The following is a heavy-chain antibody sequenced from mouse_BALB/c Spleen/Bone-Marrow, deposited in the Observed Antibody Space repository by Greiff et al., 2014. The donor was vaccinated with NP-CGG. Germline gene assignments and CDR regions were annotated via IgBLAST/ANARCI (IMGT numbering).Heavy chain of an antibody. Sequence: VQLQQSGAELARPGASVKMSCQASGYTFTRYTMHWEKQRPGQGLEWIGYINPSSAYTNYNQKFKDKATLTADKSSSTAYMQLSSLTSEDSAVYYCTIRYYAMDYWGQGTSVTGPS. J-gene: IGHJ4*01. CDR3: TIRYYAMDY. CDR2: INPSSAYT. V-gene: IGHV1-4*01. D-gene: IGHD1-1*01. CDR1: GYTFTRYT.